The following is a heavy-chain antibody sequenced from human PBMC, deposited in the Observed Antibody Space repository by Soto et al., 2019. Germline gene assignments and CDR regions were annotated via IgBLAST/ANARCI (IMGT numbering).Heavy chain of an antibody. Sequence: QVQMVEYGGGVVQPGRSLRLSCAASGFAFGYYGMHWVRQAPGKGLEWVALISWDGTNKYYTDSVKGRFTISRDNSKNTLYLHVNSLTVEDTAVYYCTKDPSPRAWSYPAHWGQGTLVTVSS. J-gene: IGHJ4*02. D-gene: IGHD2-8*01. CDR2: ISWDGTNK. CDR3: TKDPSPRAWSYPAH. V-gene: IGHV3-30*18. CDR1: GFAFGYYG.